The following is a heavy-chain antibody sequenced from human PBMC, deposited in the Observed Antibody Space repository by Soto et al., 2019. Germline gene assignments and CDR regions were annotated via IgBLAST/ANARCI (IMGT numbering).Heavy chain of an antibody. J-gene: IGHJ4*02. CDR2: ISYDGSNK. Sequence: QVQLVESGGGVVQPGRSLRLSCAASGFTFSSYGMHWVRQAPGKGLEWVAVISYDGSNKYYADSVKGRFTISRDNSKNTLYLQINSLRAEDTAVYYCAKGRGYVFGYSDYWGKGTLVTVSS. D-gene: IGHD5-18*01. V-gene: IGHV3-30*18. CDR1: GFTFSSYG. CDR3: AKGRGYVFGYSDY.